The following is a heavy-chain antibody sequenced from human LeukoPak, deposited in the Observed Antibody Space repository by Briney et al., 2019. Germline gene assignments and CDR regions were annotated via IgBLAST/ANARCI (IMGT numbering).Heavy chain of an antibody. CDR1: GGSISSSNYY. J-gene: IGHJ4*02. D-gene: IGHD6-6*01. CDR2: IYYSGNT. V-gene: IGHV4-39*01. CDR3: ARIEYSSTGGFDY. Sequence: SETLSLTCTVSGGSISSSNYYWGWIRQPPGKGLEWIGSIYYSGNTYYNPSLKSRVTISADTSKDQFSLKLSSVTAADTAVYYCARIEYSSTGGFDYWGQGTLVTVSS.